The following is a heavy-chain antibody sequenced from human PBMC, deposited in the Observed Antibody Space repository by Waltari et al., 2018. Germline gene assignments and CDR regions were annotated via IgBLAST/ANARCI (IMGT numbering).Heavy chain of an antibody. J-gene: IGHJ4*02. CDR1: NSSISSGFY. CDR2: IYQSGAT. V-gene: IGHV4-38-2*02. D-gene: IGHD1-26*01. Sequence: QVQLHESGPGLVKPSGTLSVMCAVSNSSISSGFYWGWTRQPPGKGLEWIGSIYQSGATALYPVFKRRVPISKAAYRNPLPLKPTSVYRAETAVYYCLGEVKRGVGISSGFWGQGTLVTVSS. CDR3: LGEVKRGVGISSGF.